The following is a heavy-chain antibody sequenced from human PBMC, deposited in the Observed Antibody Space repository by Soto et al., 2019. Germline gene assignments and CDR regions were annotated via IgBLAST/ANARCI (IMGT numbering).Heavy chain of an antibody. J-gene: IGHJ4*02. D-gene: IGHD1-20*01. CDR3: ARRLDNTLDF. V-gene: IGHV5-51*01. CDR1: GYNFATYW. Sequence: PGESLKISCKGSGYNFATYWIGWLRQMPVKGLEWRGIIYPHDSDTRYSPSFQGQVTISADKSISTAYLQWSSLKASDTAIYYCARRLDNTLDFWGQGTLVTVSS. CDR2: IYPHDSDT.